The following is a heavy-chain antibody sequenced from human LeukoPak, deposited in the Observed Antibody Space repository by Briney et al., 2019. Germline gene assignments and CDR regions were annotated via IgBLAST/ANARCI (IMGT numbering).Heavy chain of an antibody. CDR3: ARVEDYSSSWSPFDY. CDR2: INPNSGGT. J-gene: IGHJ4*02. Sequence: ASVKVSCKASGYTFTVYYLHWVRQAPGQGLEWMGWINPNSGGTNYAQKFQARVTMTRDTSISTAYMELSRLRSDDTAVYYCARVEDYSSSWSPFDYWGQGTLVTVSS. CDR1: GYTFTVYY. D-gene: IGHD6-13*01. V-gene: IGHV1-2*02.